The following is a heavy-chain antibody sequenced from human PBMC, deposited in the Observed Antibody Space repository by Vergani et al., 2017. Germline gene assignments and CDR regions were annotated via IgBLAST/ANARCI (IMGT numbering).Heavy chain of an antibody. CDR2: IGSSGPYI. V-gene: IGHV3-21*06. Sequence: EVQVVESGGGLIKPGGSLRLSCVVSGITFKNAWINWVRQAPGKGLDWVAFIGSSGPYINYADSVKGRFIISRDNTNNSLFLQLRSLRAEDAAVYYCARDCTSSGCPDNYRMDVWGQGATVTVSS. J-gene: IGHJ6*02. D-gene: IGHD2-2*01. CDR1: GITFKNAW. CDR3: ARDCTSSGCPDNYRMDV.